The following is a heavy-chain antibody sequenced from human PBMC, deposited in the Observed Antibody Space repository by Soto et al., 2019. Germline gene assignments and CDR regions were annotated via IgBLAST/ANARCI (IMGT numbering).Heavy chain of an antibody. V-gene: IGHV1-69*13. D-gene: IGHD3-22*01. CDR2: IIPIFGTA. Sequence: ASVKVSCKASGGTFSSYAISWVRQALGQGLEWMGGIIPIFGTANYAQKFQGRVTITADESTSTAYMELSSLRPEDTAVYYCARLYYYDSSGYQDYWGQGTLVTVSS. CDR1: GGTFSSYA. J-gene: IGHJ4*02. CDR3: ARLYYYDSSGYQDY.